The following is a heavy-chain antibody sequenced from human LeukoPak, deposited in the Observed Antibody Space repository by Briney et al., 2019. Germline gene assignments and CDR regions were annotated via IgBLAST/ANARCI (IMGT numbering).Heavy chain of an antibody. Sequence: PSETLSLTCTVSGGSISSSNYYWGWIRQPPGKGLEWIVSLYYSGSTSSGSTYYNPSLKSRVTISVDTSKNQFSLKLSSVTAADTAVYYCAGLRRVLLWFGETYYYYYYMDVWGKGTTVTISS. CDR2: LYYSGSTSSGST. CDR3: AGLRRVLLWFGETYYYYYYMDV. D-gene: IGHD3-10*01. CDR1: GGSISSSNYY. J-gene: IGHJ6*03. V-gene: IGHV4-39*07.